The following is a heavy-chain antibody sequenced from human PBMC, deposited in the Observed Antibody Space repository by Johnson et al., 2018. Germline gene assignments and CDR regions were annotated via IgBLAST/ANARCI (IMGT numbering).Heavy chain of an antibody. D-gene: IGHD1-26*01. CDR2: INWNGIST. V-gene: IGHV3-20*04. CDR3: AKDPQRWGDYYYYYMDV. Sequence: VQLVESGGGVVRPGGSLRLSCAASGFNFDDYGMSWVRQAPGKGLEWVSGINWNGISTTYADSVKGRFTISRDNAKNSVYLEMNSLRAEDTAVYYCAKDPQRWGDYYYYYMDVWGKGTTVTVSS. J-gene: IGHJ6*03. CDR1: GFNFDDYG.